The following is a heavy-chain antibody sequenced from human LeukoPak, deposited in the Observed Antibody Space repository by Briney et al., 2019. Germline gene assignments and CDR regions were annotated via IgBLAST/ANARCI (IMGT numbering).Heavy chain of an antibody. D-gene: IGHD3-3*01. V-gene: IGHV1-69*04. Sequence: GSSVKVSCKASGGTFSSYAISWVRQAPGQGLEWMGRIIPILGIANYAQKFQGRVTITADKSTSTAYMELSSLRSEDTAVYYCARTTYYDFWSGYYWGQGTLVTVSS. CDR2: IIPILGIA. J-gene: IGHJ4*02. CDR3: ARTTYYDFWSGYY. CDR1: GGTFSSYA.